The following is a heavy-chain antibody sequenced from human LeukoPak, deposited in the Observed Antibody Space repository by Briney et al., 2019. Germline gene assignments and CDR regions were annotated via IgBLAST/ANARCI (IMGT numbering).Heavy chain of an antibody. CDR3: VRASVESGGAFDI. J-gene: IGHJ3*02. CDR1: GGSISEDY. Sequence: SETLSLTCTVSGGSISEDYWSWIRQPSGMGLEWIGYVSHSDFNKSNGDITNYNPSLESRITTSRDTSKNQFSLKLSSMTAADTAVYYCVRASVESGGAFDIWGQGTMVTVSS. V-gene: IGHV4-59*01. CDR2: VSHSDFNKSNGDIT. D-gene: IGHD2-15*01.